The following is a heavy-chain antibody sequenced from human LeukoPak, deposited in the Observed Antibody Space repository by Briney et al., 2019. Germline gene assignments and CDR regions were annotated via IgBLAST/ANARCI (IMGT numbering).Heavy chain of an antibody. CDR1: GFTFSDYY. V-gene: IGHV3-11*01. J-gene: IGHJ4*02. D-gene: IGHD3-10*01. CDR2: ISRSGGTI. Sequence: PGGSLRLSCAASGFTFSDYYMNWIRQAPGEGLEWVSYISRSGGTIYYADSVRGRFTISRDNAKNSLYLQMNSLRAEDTAVYYCARELGELVDYWGQGTLVTVSS. CDR3: ARELGELVDY.